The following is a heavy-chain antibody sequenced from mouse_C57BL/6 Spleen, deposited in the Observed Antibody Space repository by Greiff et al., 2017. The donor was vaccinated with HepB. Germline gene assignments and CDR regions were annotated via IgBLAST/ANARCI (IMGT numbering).Heavy chain of an antibody. CDR3: ARGIRPLDY. D-gene: IGHD2-12*01. Sequence: EVQLVESGGGLVKPGGSLKLSCAASGFTFSSYAMSWVRQTPEKRLEWVATISDGGSYTYYPDNVKGRFTISRDNAKNNLYLQMSHLKSEDIAMYYCARGIRPLDYWGQGTTLTDSS. CDR2: ISDGGSYT. V-gene: IGHV5-4*01. CDR1: GFTFSSYA. J-gene: IGHJ2*01.